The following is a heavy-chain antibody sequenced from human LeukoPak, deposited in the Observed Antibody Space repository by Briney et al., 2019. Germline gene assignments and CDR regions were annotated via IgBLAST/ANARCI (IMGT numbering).Heavy chain of an antibody. D-gene: IGHD3-9*01. Sequence: PSETLSLTCAVYGGSLSDYYWTWIRQPPGKGLEWIGYIYHSGSTYYNPSLKSRVTISVDRSKNQFSLKLSSVTAADTAVYYCARGLVDEGYDILTGFDYWGQGTLVTVSS. J-gene: IGHJ4*02. V-gene: IGHV4-34*01. CDR3: ARGLVDEGYDILTGFDY. CDR2: IYHSGST. CDR1: GGSLSDYY.